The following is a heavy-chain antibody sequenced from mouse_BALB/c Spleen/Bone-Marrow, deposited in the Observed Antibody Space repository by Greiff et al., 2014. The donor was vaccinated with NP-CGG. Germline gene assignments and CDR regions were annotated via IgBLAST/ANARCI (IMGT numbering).Heavy chain of an antibody. V-gene: IGHV14-3*02. J-gene: IGHJ1*01. CDR1: GFNIKDTY. CDR2: IDPAIFT. D-gene: IGHD2-14*01. CDR3: ASYKYGWYFDV. Sequence: VQLKDSGAELVKPGASVKLSCTASGFNIKDTYLHWVKQRPEQGLDWTGRIDPAIFTKYDPKFQGKATITADTSSNTAYLRLSSLTSEDTAVYYCASYKYGWYFDVWGAGTTVTVSS.